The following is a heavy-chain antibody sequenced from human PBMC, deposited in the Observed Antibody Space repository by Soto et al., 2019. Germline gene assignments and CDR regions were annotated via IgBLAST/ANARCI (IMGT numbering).Heavy chain of an antibody. Sequence: QVQLVESGGGVVQPGRSLRLSCAASGFTFSSYGMHWDRQAPGKGLEWVAVISYDGSNKYYADSVKGRFTISRDNSKNTLYLQMNSLRAEDTAVYYCAKDLSFLVWELLPYYYYGMDVWGQGTTVTVSS. J-gene: IGHJ6*02. CDR2: ISYDGSNK. D-gene: IGHD1-26*01. V-gene: IGHV3-30*18. CDR1: GFTFSSYG. CDR3: AKDLSFLVWELLPYYYYGMDV.